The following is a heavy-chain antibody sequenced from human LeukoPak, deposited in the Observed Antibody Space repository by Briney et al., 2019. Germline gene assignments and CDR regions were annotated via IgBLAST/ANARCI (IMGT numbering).Heavy chain of an antibody. V-gene: IGHV3-23*01. CDR2: ISGSGGST. CDR3: ARGNYYGMDV. CDR1: GFTFNNYA. J-gene: IGHJ6*02. D-gene: IGHD3-10*01. Sequence: GGSLRLSCAASGFTFNNYAMDWVRQAPGRGLEWVSAISGSGGSTYYADSVKGRFTISRDNAKNTLYLQMNSLRAEDTAVYYCARGNYYGMDVWGQGTTVTVSS.